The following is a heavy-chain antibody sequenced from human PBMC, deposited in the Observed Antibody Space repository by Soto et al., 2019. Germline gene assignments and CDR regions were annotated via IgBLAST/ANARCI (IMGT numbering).Heavy chain of an antibody. CDR3: AREGFNGSWRYFDL. Sequence: QVQLQQWGAGLLKPSETLSLTCAVYGGSLSGNAWSWIRQPPGKRLEWIGEINQSGGTYYNPSLESRVTISVDTSRGLFSLRLTSVTAADTAVYYCAREGFNGSWRYFDLCGRGTLLTVSS. J-gene: IGHJ2*01. D-gene: IGHD1-26*01. V-gene: IGHV4-34*02. CDR1: GGSLSGNA. CDR2: INQSGGT.